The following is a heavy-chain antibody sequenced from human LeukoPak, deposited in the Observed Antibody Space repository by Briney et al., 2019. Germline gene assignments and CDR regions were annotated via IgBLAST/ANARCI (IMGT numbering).Heavy chain of an antibody. V-gene: IGHV3-7*01. Sequence: PGGSLRLSCAAPGFTFSYWMSWVRQAPGKGLEWVANIKQDGSEKYYVDSVKGRFTISRDNAKNSLYLQMNSLRAEDTAVYYCAALPEYYFDYWGQGTLVTVSS. CDR3: AALPEYYFDY. CDR1: GFTFSYW. J-gene: IGHJ4*02. CDR2: IKQDGSEK.